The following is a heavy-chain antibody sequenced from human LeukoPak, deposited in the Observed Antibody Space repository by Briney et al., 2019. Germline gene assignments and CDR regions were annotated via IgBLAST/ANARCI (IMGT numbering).Heavy chain of an antibody. CDR1: GGSISSYY. D-gene: IGHD2-2*01. CDR2: IYYSGST. CDR3: ARHGSLGYCSSTSCLGGMDV. V-gene: IGHV4-59*08. Sequence: SETLSLTCTVSGGSISSYYWSWIRQPPGKGLEWIGYIYYSGSTNYNPSLKSRVTISVDTSKNQFSLKLSSVTAADTAVYYCARHGSLGYCSSTSCLGGMDVWGQGTTVTVSS. J-gene: IGHJ6*02.